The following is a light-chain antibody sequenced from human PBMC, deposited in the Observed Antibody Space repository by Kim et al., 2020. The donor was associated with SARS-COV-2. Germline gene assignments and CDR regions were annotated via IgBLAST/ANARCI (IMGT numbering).Light chain of an antibody. CDR2: EVN. V-gene: IGLV2-23*02. CDR3: SSYAGSDWL. J-gene: IGLJ2*01. CDR1: SSDVGDYNL. Sequence: PGPSITISCPRTSSDVGDYNLVSGYQQHAGRAPKHLIFEVNKRPSGVSNRFSGSKSGNTASLTISGLQSEDEADYYCSSYAGSDWLFGGGTKLTVL.